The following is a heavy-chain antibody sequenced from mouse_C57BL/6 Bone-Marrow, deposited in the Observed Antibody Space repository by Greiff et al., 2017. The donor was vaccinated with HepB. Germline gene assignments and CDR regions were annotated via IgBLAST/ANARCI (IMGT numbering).Heavy chain of an antibody. V-gene: IGHV1-82*01. D-gene: IGHD2-4*01. J-gene: IGHJ2*01. CDR3: ARKGDYDYYFDY. CDR2: IYPGDGDT. CDR1: GYAFSSSW. Sequence: VKLQQSGPELVKPGASVKISCKASGYAFSSSWMNWVKQRPGKGLEWIGRIYPGDGDTNYNGKFKGKATLTADKSSSTAYMQLSSLTSEDSAVYFCARKGDYDYYFDYWGQGTTLTVSS.